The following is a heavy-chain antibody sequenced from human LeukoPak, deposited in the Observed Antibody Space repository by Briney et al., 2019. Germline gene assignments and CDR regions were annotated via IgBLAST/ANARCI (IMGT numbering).Heavy chain of an antibody. Sequence: KSSETLSLTCTVSGGSISSSSYYWGWIRQPPGKGLEWIGSIYYSGSTYYNPSLKSRVTISVDTSKNQFSLKLSSVTAADTAVYYCAMRPKNRAFDIWGQGTMVTVSS. V-gene: IGHV4-39*01. CDR3: AMRPKNRAFDI. CDR2: IYYSGST. J-gene: IGHJ3*02. D-gene: IGHD2/OR15-2a*01. CDR1: GGSISSSSYY.